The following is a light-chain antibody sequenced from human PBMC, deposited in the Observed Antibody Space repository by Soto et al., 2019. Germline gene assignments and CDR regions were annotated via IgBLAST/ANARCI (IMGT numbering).Light chain of an antibody. V-gene: IGLV2-14*01. J-gene: IGLJ1*01. CDR1: SSDVGTYNY. CDR2: EVR. Sequence: QAVVTQPASVSESPGQSITISCTGTSSDVGTYNYVSWYQHHPGKAPKLLIYEVRNRPSGVSNRFSGSKSGNTASLTISGLQAEDEADYYCSSYTSSSTVLYVFGTGTKLTVL. CDR3: SSYTSSSTVLYV.